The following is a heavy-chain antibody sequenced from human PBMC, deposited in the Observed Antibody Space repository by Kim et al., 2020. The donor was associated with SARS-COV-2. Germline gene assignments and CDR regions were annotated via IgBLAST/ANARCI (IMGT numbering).Heavy chain of an antibody. J-gene: IGHJ4*02. D-gene: IGHD1-26*01. CDR1: GFTFRNTA. Sequence: GGSLRLSCAASGFTFRNTAMNWVRQAPGKGLEWVSVISGSGDTTYYADFVKGRLTISRDNSKDTLYLQINNLRAEETAVYYCAKPATIGRYHEFDFLGQG. CDR3: AKPATIGRYHEFDF. CDR2: ISGSGDTT. V-gene: IGHV3-23*01.